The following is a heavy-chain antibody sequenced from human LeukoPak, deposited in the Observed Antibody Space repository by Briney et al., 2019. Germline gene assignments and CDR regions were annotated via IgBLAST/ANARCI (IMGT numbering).Heavy chain of an antibody. D-gene: IGHD5-12*01. CDR2: ISYDGSNK. V-gene: IGHV3-30-3*01. Sequence: GGSLRLSCAASGFTFSSYAMHWVRQAPGKGLEWVAVISYDGSNKYYADSAKGRFTISRDNSKNTLYLQMNSLRAEDTAVYYCARDPNRYGGYVPDYWGQGTLVTVSS. CDR3: ARDPNRYGGYVPDY. J-gene: IGHJ4*02. CDR1: GFTFSSYA.